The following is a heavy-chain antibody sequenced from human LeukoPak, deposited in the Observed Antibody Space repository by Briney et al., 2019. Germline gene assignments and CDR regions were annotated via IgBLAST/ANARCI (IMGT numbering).Heavy chain of an antibody. CDR2: IYSGGST. CDR3: AREGYSYGYDAFDI. Sequence: GGSQRLSCAASGFTVSSNYMSWVRQAPGKGLEWVSVIYSGGSTYYADSVKGRFTISRDNSKNTLYLQMNSLRAEDTAVYYCAREGYSYGYDAFDIWGQGTMVTVSS. D-gene: IGHD5-18*01. J-gene: IGHJ3*02. V-gene: IGHV3-66*01. CDR1: GFTVSSNY.